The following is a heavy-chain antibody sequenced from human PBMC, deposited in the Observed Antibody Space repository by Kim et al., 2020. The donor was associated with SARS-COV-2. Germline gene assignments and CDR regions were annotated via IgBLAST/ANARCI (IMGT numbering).Heavy chain of an antibody. V-gene: IGHV1-8*01. CDR1: GYTFTSYD. J-gene: IGHJ5*02. Sequence: ASVKVSCKASGYTFTSYDINWVRQATGQGLEWMGWMNPNSGNTGYAQKFQGRVTMTRNTSISTAYMELSSLRSEDTAVYYCARGRFYDSSGYYPYNWFDPWGQGTLVTVSS. CDR3: ARGRFYDSSGYYPYNWFDP. D-gene: IGHD3-22*01. CDR2: MNPNSGNT.